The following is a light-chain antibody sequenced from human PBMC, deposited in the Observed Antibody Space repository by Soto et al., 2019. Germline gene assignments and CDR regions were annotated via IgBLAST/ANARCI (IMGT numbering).Light chain of an antibody. CDR3: QHYNTYPWT. CDR2: DAS. J-gene: IGKJ1*01. Sequence: DIQMTQSPSTLSASVGDTVTITCRASQTISGWLAWYQQRPGKAPNLLIFDASTLESGVPSRFSGSGSGTTFTLTISSLQSDDFATYYCQHYNTYPWTFGQGTKVAIK. CDR1: QTISGW. V-gene: IGKV1-5*01.